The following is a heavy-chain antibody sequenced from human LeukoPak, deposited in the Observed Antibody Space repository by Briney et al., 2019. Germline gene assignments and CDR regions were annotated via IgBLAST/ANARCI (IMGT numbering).Heavy chain of an antibody. Sequence: GASVRVSCKASGYTFTGYYMHWVRQAPGQGLEWMGWINPNSGGTNYAQKFQGRVTMTRDTSISTAYMELSRLRSDDTAVYYCARVRGDIYGAFDIWGQGTMVTVSS. CDR2: INPNSGGT. D-gene: IGHD5-12*01. CDR3: ARVRGDIYGAFDI. J-gene: IGHJ3*02. CDR1: GYTFTGYY. V-gene: IGHV1-2*02.